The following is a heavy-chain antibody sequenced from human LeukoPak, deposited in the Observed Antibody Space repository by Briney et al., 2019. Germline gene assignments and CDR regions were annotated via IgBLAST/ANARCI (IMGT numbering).Heavy chain of an antibody. D-gene: IGHD3-22*01. CDR3: ARSGYYYDSSGSLGGAFDI. J-gene: IGHJ3*02. Sequence: GGSLRLSCAASGFTFDDYAMHWVRQAPGKGLEWVSGISWNSGSIGYADSVKGRFTISRDNAKNSLYLQMNSLRAEDTAVYYCARSGYYYDSSGSLGGAFDIWGQGTMVTVSS. CDR2: ISWNSGSI. CDR1: GFTFDDYA. V-gene: IGHV3-9*01.